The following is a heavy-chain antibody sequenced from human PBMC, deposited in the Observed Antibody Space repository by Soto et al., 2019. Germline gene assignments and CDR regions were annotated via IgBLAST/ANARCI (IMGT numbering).Heavy chain of an antibody. CDR3: AVGVTNWNYYFDY. D-gene: IGHD1-7*01. CDR2: IIPIFGTA. Sequence: SVKFSCKASGGTFSSYAISWVRQAPGQGLEWMGGIIPIFGTANYAQKFQGRVTITADESTSTAYMELSSLRSEDTAVYYCAVGVTNWNYYFDYWGQGTLVTVSS. CDR1: GGTFSSYA. V-gene: IGHV1-69*13. J-gene: IGHJ4*02.